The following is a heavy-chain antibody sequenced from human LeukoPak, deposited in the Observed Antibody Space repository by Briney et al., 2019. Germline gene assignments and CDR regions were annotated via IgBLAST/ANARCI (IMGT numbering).Heavy chain of an antibody. V-gene: IGHV1-69*13. CDR2: IIPIFGTA. Sequence: SVKVSCKASGGTFSSYAISWVRQAPGQGLEWMGGIIPIFGTANYAQKFQGRVTITADESTSTAYMELSSLRSDDTAVYYCARDKYYDILSGHDAFDIWGQGTMVTVSS. J-gene: IGHJ3*02. D-gene: IGHD3-9*01. CDR3: ARDKYYDILSGHDAFDI. CDR1: GGTFSSYA.